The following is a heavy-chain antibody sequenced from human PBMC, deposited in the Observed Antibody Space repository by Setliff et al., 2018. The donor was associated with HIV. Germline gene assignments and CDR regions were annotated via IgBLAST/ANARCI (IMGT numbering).Heavy chain of an antibody. J-gene: IGHJ4*02. CDR3: ARVLYGGGSWPFDY. V-gene: IGHV4-38-2*01. CDR1: GYAITSGFY. CDR2: IYHSGTT. Sequence: SETLSLTCAVSGYAITSGFYWGWIRQPPGKGLEWIGSIYHSGTTNYNSSLESRVTIAVDTSKNQFSLNLNSVTAADTAVYYCARVLYGGGSWPFDYWGQGTLVTVSS. D-gene: IGHD3-10*01.